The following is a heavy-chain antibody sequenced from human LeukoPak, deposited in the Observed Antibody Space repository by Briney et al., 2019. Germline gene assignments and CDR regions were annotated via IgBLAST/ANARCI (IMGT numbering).Heavy chain of an antibody. CDR2: INRSGST. D-gene: IGHD4-17*01. Sequence: SETLSLTCAVYGGSFSGYYWSWIRQPPGKGLEWIGEINRSGSTNYNPSLKSRVTISVDTSKNQFSLKLSSVTAADTAVYYCARHHYGDPRRFDYWGQGTLVTVSS. V-gene: IGHV4-34*01. CDR3: ARHHYGDPRRFDY. J-gene: IGHJ4*02. CDR1: GGSFSGYY.